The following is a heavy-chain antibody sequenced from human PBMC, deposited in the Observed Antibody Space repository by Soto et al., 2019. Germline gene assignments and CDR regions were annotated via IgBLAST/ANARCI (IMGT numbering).Heavy chain of an antibody. CDR1: GFTFSNAW. V-gene: IGHV3-15*01. CDR3: PTDLVGGGIVLVPAAIRDAFDI. J-gene: IGHJ3*02. CDR2: IKSKTEGGTT. Sequence: GGSLRLSCAASGFTFSNAWMSWVRQAPGKGLEWGGRIKSKTEGGTTDYAAPVTGRFTISRDDSKNTLYLQMNSLKTEGTAVYYCPTDLVGGGIVLVPAAIRDAFDIWGQGTMVTVSS. D-gene: IGHD2-2*01.